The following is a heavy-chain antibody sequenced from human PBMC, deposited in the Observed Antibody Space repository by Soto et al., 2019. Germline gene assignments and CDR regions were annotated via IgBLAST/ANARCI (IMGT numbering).Heavy chain of an antibody. J-gene: IGHJ6*02. D-gene: IGHD2-15*01. Sequence: QLQLQESGPGLVKPSETLSLTCTVSGGSISSSSYYWGWIRQPPGKGLEWIGGIYYNGSTYYNPSLKSRVTISVDTSKTQFSLKLSSVTAADTAVYYCERKPLVAASYYYYGMDVWGQGTTVTVSS. CDR2: IYYNGST. V-gene: IGHV4-39*01. CDR1: GGSISSSSYY. CDR3: ERKPLVAASYYYYGMDV.